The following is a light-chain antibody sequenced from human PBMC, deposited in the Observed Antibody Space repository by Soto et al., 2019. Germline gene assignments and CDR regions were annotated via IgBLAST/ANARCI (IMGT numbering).Light chain of an antibody. CDR1: QSVSSY. CDR2: DAS. Sequence: EIVLTQSPATLSLSPGERATLSCRASQSVSSYLAWYQQKPGQAPRLLIYDASNRATGIPARFSGSGSGTDFTLTIGSLEAEDFAVYYCQQRSNWPPWTFGQGTKVEIK. J-gene: IGKJ1*01. V-gene: IGKV3-11*01. CDR3: QQRSNWPPWT.